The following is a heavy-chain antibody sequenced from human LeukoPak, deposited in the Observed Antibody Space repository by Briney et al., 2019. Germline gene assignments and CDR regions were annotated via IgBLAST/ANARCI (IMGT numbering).Heavy chain of an antibody. CDR2: ISGSGGST. J-gene: IGHJ4*02. Sequence: PGGSLRLSCAASGFTFSSYAMSWVRQAPGKGLEWVSAISGSGGSTYYADSVKGRFTISRDNSKNTLYLQMNSLRAEDTAVYYCAKRGCSGGSCYTFDHWGQGTLVTVSS. V-gene: IGHV3-23*01. CDR1: GFTFSSYA. D-gene: IGHD2-15*01. CDR3: AKRGCSGGSCYTFDH.